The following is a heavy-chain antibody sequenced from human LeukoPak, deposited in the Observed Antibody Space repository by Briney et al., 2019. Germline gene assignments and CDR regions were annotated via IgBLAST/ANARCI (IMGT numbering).Heavy chain of an antibody. Sequence: SETLSLTCTVSGGSISSSSYYWGWIRQPPGKGLEWIGSIYYSGSTYYNPSLKSRVTISVDTSKNQFSLKLSSVTAADTAVYYCARLKYYYDSSGYTIPFDYWGQGTLVTVSS. J-gene: IGHJ4*02. CDR2: IYYSGST. CDR3: ARLKYYYDSSGYTIPFDY. D-gene: IGHD3-22*01. V-gene: IGHV4-39*01. CDR1: GGSISSSSYY.